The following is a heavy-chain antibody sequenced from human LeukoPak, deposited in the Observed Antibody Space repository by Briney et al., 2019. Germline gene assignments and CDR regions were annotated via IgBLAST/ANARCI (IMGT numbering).Heavy chain of an antibody. CDR1: GYTFTSYG. Sequence: ASVKVSCKASGYTFTSYGISWVRQAPGQGLEWMGWISYYNGNTNYAQKLQGRVTMTTDTSTSKAYMELRSLRSDDTAVYSGARHSSITIFGVGPEPRNWFDPWGQGTLVTVSS. CDR2: ISYYNGNT. V-gene: IGHV1-18*01. CDR3: ARHSSITIFGVGPEPRNWFDP. D-gene: IGHD3-3*01. J-gene: IGHJ5*02.